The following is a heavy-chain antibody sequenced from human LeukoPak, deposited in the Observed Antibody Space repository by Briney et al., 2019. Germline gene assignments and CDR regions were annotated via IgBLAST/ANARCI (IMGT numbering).Heavy chain of an antibody. CDR2: INHSGST. V-gene: IGHV4-34*01. J-gene: IGHJ4*02. Sequence: SETLSLTCAVYGGSFSGYYWSWIRQPPGKGLEWIGEINHSGSTNYNPSLKSRVTISVDTSKNQFSLKLSSVTAADTAVYYCARQDLRDDRVWYFDYWGQGTLVTVSS. D-gene: IGHD3-16*01. CDR3: ARQDLRDDRVWYFDY. CDR1: GGSFSGYY.